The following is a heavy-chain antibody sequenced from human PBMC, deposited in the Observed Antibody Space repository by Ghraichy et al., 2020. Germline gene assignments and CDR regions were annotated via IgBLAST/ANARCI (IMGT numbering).Heavy chain of an antibody. CDR3: ARTRTGMVPYYFDH. V-gene: IGHV4-28*01. Sequence: ESLNISCAVSGYSISSSNWWGWIRQPPGKGLEWIGYVHYSGSTYYNPTLKSRVTISVGTSKNQFSLRLRSVTAVDTAVYYCARTRTGMVPYYFDHWGQGTLVTVSS. CDR1: GYSISSSNW. D-gene: IGHD1/OR15-1a*01. CDR2: VHYSGST. J-gene: IGHJ4*02.